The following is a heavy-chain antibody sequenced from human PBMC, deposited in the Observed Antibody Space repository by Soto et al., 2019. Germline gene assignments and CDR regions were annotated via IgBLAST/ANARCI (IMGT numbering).Heavy chain of an antibody. D-gene: IGHD3-3*01. J-gene: IGHJ3*01. V-gene: IGHV4-31*03. CDR1: GGSITSGGYY. CDR3: ASRPANEWYS. Sequence: SETLSLTCTVSGGSITSGGYYWTWIRQHPGKGLEWIGYIYHSGSTDYNSSLKSRVTISVDTSKNQFSLNLTSVTAADTAVYYCASRPANEWYSWGQGTMVTVSS. CDR2: IYHSGST.